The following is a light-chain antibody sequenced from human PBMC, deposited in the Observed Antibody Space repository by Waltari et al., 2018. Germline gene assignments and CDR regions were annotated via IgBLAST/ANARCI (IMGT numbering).Light chain of an antibody. CDR1: NIGSKS. CDR3: QVWDGSTDVV. V-gene: IGLV3-21*02. J-gene: IGLJ2*01. CDR2: DDS. Sequence: SYVLTQPPSVSVAPGQTARVTCGGNNIGSKSWHWYQQRPGQAPILVLYDDSDRPSGIPDRFSGSNSGNTATLTISRVEAGDEADYYCQVWDGSTDVVFGGGTKLTVL.